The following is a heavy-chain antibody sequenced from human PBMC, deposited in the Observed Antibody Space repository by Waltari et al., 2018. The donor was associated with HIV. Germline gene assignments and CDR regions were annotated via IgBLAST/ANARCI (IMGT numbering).Heavy chain of an antibody. CDR3: ARGGPPYYYDSSGYPPGAFDI. J-gene: IGHJ3*02. CDR1: GGSFSGYY. Sequence: QVQLQQWGAGLLKPSEALSLTCAVYGGSFSGYYWSWIRQPPGKGLEWIGEINHSGSTNYNPSLKSRVTISVDTSKNQFSLKLSSVTAADTAVYYCARGGPPYYYDSSGYPPGAFDIWGQGTMVTVSS. D-gene: IGHD3-22*01. CDR2: INHSGST. V-gene: IGHV4-34*01.